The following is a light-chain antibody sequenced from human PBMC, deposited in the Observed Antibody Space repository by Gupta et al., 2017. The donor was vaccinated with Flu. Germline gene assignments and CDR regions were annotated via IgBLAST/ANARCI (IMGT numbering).Light chain of an antibody. V-gene: IGKV2-30*01. CDR3: MQGPNGPPT. CDR2: KIS. Sequence: DVLMSQSPLSLSVGLGQSASISCRSSQSLVYSDGNTYLHWFQQKPGHSPRRLIYKISKRDSGVPDGGSGSGSGTDGTPRSARVEAEDGCTEFCMQGPNGPPTFGQGTKVEIK. CDR1: QSLVYSDGNTY. J-gene: IGKJ1*01.